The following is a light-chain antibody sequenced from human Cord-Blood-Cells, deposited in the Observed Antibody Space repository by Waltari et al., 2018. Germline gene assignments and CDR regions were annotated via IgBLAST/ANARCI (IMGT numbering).Light chain of an antibody. CDR3: SSYTSSSTYV. CDR2: EVS. J-gene: IGLJ1*01. CDR1: SSEVGGYNY. V-gene: IGLV2-14*01. Sequence: QSVLTQPASVSGSPGQSITISCTGTSSEVGGYNYVSWYQQHPDKATKLIIYEVSKRPSGVSKRFSGSKSGNTASLTISGLQAEDDADYYCSSYTSSSTYVFGTATKVTVL.